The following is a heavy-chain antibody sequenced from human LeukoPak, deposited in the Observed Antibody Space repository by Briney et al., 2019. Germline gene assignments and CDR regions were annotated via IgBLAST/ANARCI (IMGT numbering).Heavy chain of an antibody. CDR2: IYYSGST. V-gene: IGHV4-59*01. CDR3: ARGGGHDYGDYYFDY. J-gene: IGHJ4*02. D-gene: IGHD4-17*01. Sequence: SSETLSLTCTVSGGSISSYYWSWIRQPPGKGLGWIGYIYYSGSTNYNPSLKSRVTISVDTSKNQFSLKLSSVTAADTAVYYCARGGGHDYGDYYFDYWGQGTLVTVSS. CDR1: GGSISSYY.